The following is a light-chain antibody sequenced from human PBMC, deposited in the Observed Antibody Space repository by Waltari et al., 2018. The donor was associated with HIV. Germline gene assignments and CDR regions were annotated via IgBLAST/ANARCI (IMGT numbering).Light chain of an antibody. V-gene: IGLV3-21*02. Sequence: SYVLTQPPSVSVAPGQTARITCGGDNIGSKRVQWYQQKPGQAPVLVRYEDIARPSRIPERLSGSNSGNTATLTSSMVEGGDEADDCCQVWLSSDPFVSGTGTKVTVL. CDR3: QVWLSSDPFV. CDR1: NIGSKR. J-gene: IGLJ1*01. CDR2: EDI.